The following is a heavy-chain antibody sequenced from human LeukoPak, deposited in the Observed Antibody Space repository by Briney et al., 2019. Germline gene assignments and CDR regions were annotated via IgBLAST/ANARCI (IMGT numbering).Heavy chain of an antibody. CDR1: GYTFTSYG. D-gene: IGHD5-18*01. J-gene: IGHJ4*02. CDR2: ISAYNGNT. V-gene: IGHV1-18*01. CDR3: ARGGGYSYGYDVGPWLD. Sequence: ASVKVSCKASGYTFTSYGISWVRQAPGQGLEWMGWISAYNGNTNYAQKLQGRVTMTTDTSTSTAYMELSSLRSEDTAVYYCARGGGYSYGYDVGPWLDWGQGTLVTVSS.